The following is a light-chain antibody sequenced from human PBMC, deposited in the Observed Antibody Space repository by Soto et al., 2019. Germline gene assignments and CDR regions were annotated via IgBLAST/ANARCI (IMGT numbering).Light chain of an antibody. CDR2: AAS. J-gene: IGKJ4*01. Sequence: DIQMTQSPSSLSASVGDRVTITCRAGQDINIYLAWYQQKPGKVPKLLISAASTLQSGVPSLFSGSGSGTDFTLTISSLQPEDVATYYCQKYDGAPLTFGGGTKVEIK. CDR3: QKYDGAPLT. CDR1: QDINIY. V-gene: IGKV1-27*01.